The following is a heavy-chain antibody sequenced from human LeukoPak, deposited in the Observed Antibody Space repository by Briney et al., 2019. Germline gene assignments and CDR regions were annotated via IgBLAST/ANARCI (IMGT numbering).Heavy chain of an antibody. CDR3: ARDPYDRGGYGAFDL. CDR1: GFTFSSYA. V-gene: IGHV3-7*01. J-gene: IGHJ3*01. D-gene: IGHD3-22*01. Sequence: PGGSLILSCAASGFTFSSYAMSWVRQAPGKGLEWVANIKRDGSEKYYVDSVRGRFTISRDNAKNSLYLQMSSLRAEDTATYYCARDPYDRGGYGAFDLWGLGTAITVSS. CDR2: IKRDGSEK.